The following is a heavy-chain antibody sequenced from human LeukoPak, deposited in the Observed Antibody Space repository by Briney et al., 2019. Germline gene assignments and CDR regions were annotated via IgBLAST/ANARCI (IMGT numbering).Heavy chain of an antibody. Sequence: GGSLRLSCTASGSTFGDYAMSWVRQAPGKGLEGVGFIRSKAYGGTTEYAASVKGRFTISRDDSKSIAYLQMNSLKTEDTAVYYCTRDDYNFDYWGQGTLVTVSS. V-gene: IGHV3-49*04. CDR3: TRDDYNFDY. CDR1: GSTFGDYA. CDR2: IRSKAYGGTT. J-gene: IGHJ4*02. D-gene: IGHD4-11*01.